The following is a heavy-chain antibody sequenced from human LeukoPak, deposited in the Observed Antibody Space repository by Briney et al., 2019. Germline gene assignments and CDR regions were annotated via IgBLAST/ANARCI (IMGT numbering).Heavy chain of an antibody. J-gene: IGHJ6*03. CDR3: ASSPRYYYYYMDV. V-gene: IGHV3-48*04. CDR2: ISTNGDVI. CDR1: GFTFSSYG. Sequence: PGGSLRLSCAASGFTFSSYGMSWVRQAPGKGLEWVAHISTNGDVINYANSVKGRFTISRDNAKNSLYLQMNSLRAEDTAVYYCASSPRYYYYYMDVWGKGTTVTVSS.